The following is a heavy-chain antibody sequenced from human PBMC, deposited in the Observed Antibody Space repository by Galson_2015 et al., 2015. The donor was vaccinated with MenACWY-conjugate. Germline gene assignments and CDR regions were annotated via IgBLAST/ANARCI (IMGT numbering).Heavy chain of an antibody. CDR3: ARLPQGYWSSNTCFGWFDP. D-gene: IGHD2-2*01. CDR1: GVSVDSGSSY. Sequence: ETLSLPCAVSGVSVDSGSSYWGWIRPAPGKGLEWIGSSQYSGRGNYNPSLQGRFVISVATSKNQFALRLFSVTAADTAVYYCARLPQGYWSSNTCFGWFDPWGQGTLVTVSS. V-gene: IGHV4-61*01. CDR2: SQYSGRG. J-gene: IGHJ5*02.